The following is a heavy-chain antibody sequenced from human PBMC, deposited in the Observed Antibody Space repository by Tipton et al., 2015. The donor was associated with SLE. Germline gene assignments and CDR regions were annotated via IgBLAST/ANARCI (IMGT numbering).Heavy chain of an antibody. V-gene: IGHV4-31*03. CDR1: GGSFSSDGYY. CDR2: IYYSGSS. CDR3: ARDLYDFWSGYTPSGAMDV. D-gene: IGHD3-3*01. J-gene: IGHJ6*03. Sequence: TLSLTCTVSGGSFSSDGYYWTWIRHHPGKGLEWIGYIYYSGSSHYNPSLKGRATMSVDTSKSQFSLKLNSVTAADTAMYYCARDLYDFWSGYTPSGAMDVWGKGTTVTVSS.